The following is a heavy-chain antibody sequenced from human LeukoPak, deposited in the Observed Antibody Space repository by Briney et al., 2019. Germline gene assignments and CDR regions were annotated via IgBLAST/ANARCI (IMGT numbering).Heavy chain of an antibody. CDR1: GFTFRSYA. CDR3: ARGGIAAAGPVDY. J-gene: IGHJ4*02. Sequence: PGGSLRLSCAASGFTFRSYAMHWVRQAPGKGLEWVAVISYDGSNKYYVDSVKGRFTISRDNSKNTLYLQMNSLRAEDTAVYYCARGGIAAAGPVDYWGQGTLVTVSS. V-gene: IGHV3-30*04. D-gene: IGHD6-13*01. CDR2: ISYDGSNK.